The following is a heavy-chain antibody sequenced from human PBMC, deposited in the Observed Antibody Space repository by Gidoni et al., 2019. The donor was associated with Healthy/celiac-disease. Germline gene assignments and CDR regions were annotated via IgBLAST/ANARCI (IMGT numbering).Heavy chain of an antibody. V-gene: IGHV1-24*01. Sequence: QVQLVHSGAAVKKPGASVKVSCQVSGYTLTELSMHWVRQAPGKGLEWMGGFDPKDGETIYAQKFQGRVTMTEDTSTDTAYMELSGLRSEDTAVYYCASGRITIFGRGFDYWGQGTLVTVSS. CDR2: FDPKDGET. CDR1: GYTLTELS. CDR3: ASGRITIFGRGFDY. J-gene: IGHJ4*01. D-gene: IGHD3-3*01.